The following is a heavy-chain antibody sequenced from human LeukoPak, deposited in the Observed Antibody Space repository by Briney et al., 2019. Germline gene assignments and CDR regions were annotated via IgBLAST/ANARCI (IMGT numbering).Heavy chain of an antibody. CDR2: IVVGRGET. Sequence: SVKVSCKTSGLTFSSSAIQWVRQARGQPLEWIGWIVVGRGETKYTQKLQGRVTITSDLSTSTAYMELSSLRPEDTAVYYCAAETYSDSCCWFDPWGQGTLVTVSS. V-gene: IGHV1-58*02. D-gene: IGHD2-21*02. J-gene: IGHJ5*02. CDR1: GLTFSSSA. CDR3: AAETYSDSCCWFDP.